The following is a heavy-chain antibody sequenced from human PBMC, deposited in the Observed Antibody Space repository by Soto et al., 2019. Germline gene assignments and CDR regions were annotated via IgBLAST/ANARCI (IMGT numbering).Heavy chain of an antibody. J-gene: IGHJ6*03. V-gene: IGHV3-11*01. CDR1: GFTFSDYY. D-gene: IGHD3-10*01. CDR3: ARAFMVRGVIPYYYFMDV. CDR2: ISSSGSTK. Sequence: QVQLVESGGGLVKPGGSLRLSCAASGFTFSDYYMSWIRQASGKGLEWVSYISSSGSTKYYADSVKGRFTISRDNVKNSLYLQMNSLTAEDTAVYYCARAFMVRGVIPYYYFMDVWGKGTTVTVSS.